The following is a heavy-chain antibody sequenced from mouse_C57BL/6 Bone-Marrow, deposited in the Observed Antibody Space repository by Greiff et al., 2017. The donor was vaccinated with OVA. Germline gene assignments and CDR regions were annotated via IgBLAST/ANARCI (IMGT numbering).Heavy chain of an antibody. CDR1: GFTFSDYG. Sequence: EVQLVESGGGLVKPGGSLKLSCAASGFTFSDYGMHWVRQAPEKGLEWVAYISSGSSTIYYPDNVKGRFTISRDNAKNNLYLQMSHLKSEDTAMYYCAGDYYGSSPGFAYWGQGTLVTVSA. V-gene: IGHV5-17*03. D-gene: IGHD1-1*01. J-gene: IGHJ3*01. CDR2: ISSGSSTI. CDR3: AGDYYGSSPGFAY.